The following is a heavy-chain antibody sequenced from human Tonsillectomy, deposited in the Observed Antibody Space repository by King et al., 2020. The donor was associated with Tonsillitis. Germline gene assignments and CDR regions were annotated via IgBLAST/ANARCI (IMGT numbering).Heavy chain of an antibody. D-gene: IGHD3-10*01. CDR1: GFTFDDYA. CDR2: ISWNSGSI. Sequence: VQLVESGGGLVQPGRSLRLSCAASGFTFDDYAMHWVRQAPGKGLEWVSGISWNSGSIAYADSVKGRCTISRDNAKNSLYLQMNSLRAEDTALYYCAKGHGSGSRTAYGMDVWGQGTTVTVSS. CDR3: AKGHGSGSRTAYGMDV. V-gene: IGHV3-9*01. J-gene: IGHJ6*02.